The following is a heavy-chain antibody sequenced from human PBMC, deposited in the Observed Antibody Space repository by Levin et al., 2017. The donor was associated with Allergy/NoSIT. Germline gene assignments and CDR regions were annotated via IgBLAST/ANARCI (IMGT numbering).Heavy chain of an antibody. Sequence: PGGSMRREGEEAGFTLTTYWRTWVRQAPGKGREGVANIKQDGSEKYYVASVKGRFTISRDNAKNSLYLQMNSLRAEDTAVYYCVRDGSGRGWDFDYWGQGTLVTVSS. J-gene: IGHJ4*02. CDR3: VRDGSGRGWDFDY. D-gene: IGHD3-10*01. CDR1: GFTLTTYW. CDR2: IKQDGSEK. V-gene: IGHV3-7*04.